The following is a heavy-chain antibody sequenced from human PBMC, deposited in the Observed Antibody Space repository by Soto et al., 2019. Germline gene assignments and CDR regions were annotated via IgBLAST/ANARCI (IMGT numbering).Heavy chain of an antibody. D-gene: IGHD5-18*01. CDR1: GYTFTSYD. J-gene: IGHJ6*02. CDR3: ARGKGVDTAMGHYYYYGMDV. CDR2: MNPNSGNT. Sequence: VASVKVSCKASGYTFTSYDINWVRQATGQGLEWMGWMNPNSGNTGYAQKFQGRVTMTRNTSISTAYMELSSLRSEDTAVYYCARGKGVDTAMGHYYYYGMDVWGQGTTVTVSS. V-gene: IGHV1-8*01.